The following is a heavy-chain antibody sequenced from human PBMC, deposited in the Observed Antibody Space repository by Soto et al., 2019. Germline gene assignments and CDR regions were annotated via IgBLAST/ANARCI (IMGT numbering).Heavy chain of an antibody. CDR1: GFTFTYYA. Sequence: PGGSLRLSCTASGFTFTYYAFIWVRRAPGKGLEWVSAISANGQGIYYADSVRGRFTISRDNSKNTVFLHMDSLRAEDTAVYYCAKDRDYPRDQFHYWGQGTLVTVSS. D-gene: IGHD2-2*01. CDR3: AKDRDYPRDQFHY. J-gene: IGHJ4*02. CDR2: ISANGQGI. V-gene: IGHV3-23*01.